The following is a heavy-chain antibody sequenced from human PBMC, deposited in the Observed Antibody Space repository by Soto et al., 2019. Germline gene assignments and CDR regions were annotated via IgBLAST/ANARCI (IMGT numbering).Heavy chain of an antibody. CDR3: ARLQMVAGVYYFDY. V-gene: IGHV3-7*05. CDR1: GFTFSSYW. J-gene: IGHJ4*02. Sequence: GGSLRLSCAASGFTFSSYWMSWVRQAPGKGLEWVANIKQDGSEKYYVDSVKGRFTISRDNAKNSLYLQMNSLRAEDTAVYYCARLQMVAGVYYFDYWGQGTLVTVSS. D-gene: IGHD2-8*01. CDR2: IKQDGSEK.